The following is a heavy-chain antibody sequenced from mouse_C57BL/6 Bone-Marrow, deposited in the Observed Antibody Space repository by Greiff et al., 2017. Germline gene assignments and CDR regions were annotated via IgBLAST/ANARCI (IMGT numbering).Heavy chain of an antibody. J-gene: IGHJ2*01. CDR1: GFSLSRYS. CDR2: IWGGGST. V-gene: IGHV2-6-4*01. D-gene: IGHD1-1*01. CDR3: ARRATEYYHDY. Sequence: QVQLKESGPGLVAPSQSLSITCTVSGFSLSRYSVHWIRQPPGKGLEWLGMIWGGGSTDYNSALKSRLSISKDYSKSQVFLKMNSLQADDTAIYYCARRATEYYHDYWGQGTTLTVSS.